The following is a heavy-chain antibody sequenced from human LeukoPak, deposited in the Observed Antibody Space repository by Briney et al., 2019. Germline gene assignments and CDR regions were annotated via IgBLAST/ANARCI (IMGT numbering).Heavy chain of an antibody. D-gene: IGHD1-26*01. V-gene: IGHV3-20*04. CDR3: ARGNRGRSYGGDS. CDR2: INGNGDTT. CDR1: GFTFDDYG. J-gene: IGHJ4*02. Sequence: GGSLRLSCAASGFTFDDYGMTWVRQAPGKGLEWVAGINGNGDTTGYADSVKGRFTISRDNAKKFLYLQMNSLRAVDTALYYCARGNRGRSYGGDSWGQGTLVTVSS.